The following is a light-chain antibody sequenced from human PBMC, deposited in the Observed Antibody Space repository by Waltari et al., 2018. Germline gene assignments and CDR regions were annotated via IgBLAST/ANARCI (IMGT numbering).Light chain of an antibody. V-gene: IGLV2-14*03. CDR2: DVS. J-gene: IGLJ1*01. Sequence: QSALTQPASVSGSPGQSITISCTGTSSDVGAYNYVSWYQQHPGKAPKPMIYDVSNRPSGVSNRFAGSKSGNTASLTISGLQAEDEADYYCSSYTSSITYVFGTGTEVTVL. CDR1: SSDVGAYNY. CDR3: SSYTSSITYV.